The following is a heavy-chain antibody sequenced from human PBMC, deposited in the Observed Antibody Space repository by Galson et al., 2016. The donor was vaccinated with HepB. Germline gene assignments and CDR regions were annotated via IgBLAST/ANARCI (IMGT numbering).Heavy chain of an antibody. CDR3: VREDYGDDPIYYYYYGLDV. D-gene: IGHD4-17*01. V-gene: IGHV3-74*01. CDR2: IDGDGSST. Sequence: SLRLSCAASGFTFSRYWMHWVRQAPGKGLVWVSRIDGDGSSTTYADSVKGRFTISRDNAKNTVHLQMNSLRAEDTAVYYCVREDYGDDPIYYYYYGLDVWGQGTRVTVSS. CDR1: GFTFSRYW. J-gene: IGHJ6*02.